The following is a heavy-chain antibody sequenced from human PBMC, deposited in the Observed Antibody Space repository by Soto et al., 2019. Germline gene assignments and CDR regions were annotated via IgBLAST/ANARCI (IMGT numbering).Heavy chain of an antibody. CDR2: MSFDGSNK. CDR3: ARDEGQRSGRPLRN. J-gene: IGHJ4*02. CDR1: GFTFSNYA. D-gene: IGHD6-19*01. Sequence: GGSLRLSCAASGFTFSNYAMHWVRQAPGKGLEWVAVMSFDGSNKYYADSVKGRFTISRDNSKNTLYLQMNSLRAEDTAMYYCARDEGQRSGRPLRNWGQGTMVTVSS. V-gene: IGHV3-30-3*01.